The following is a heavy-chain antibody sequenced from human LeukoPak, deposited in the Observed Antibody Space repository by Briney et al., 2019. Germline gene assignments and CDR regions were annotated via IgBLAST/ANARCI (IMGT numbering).Heavy chain of an antibody. J-gene: IGHJ4*02. CDR3: ARLNRRSGYSSAY. D-gene: IGHD6-19*01. CDR1: GYTFTSYD. V-gene: IGHV1-8*01. Sequence: ASVKVSCKASGYTFTSYDINWVRQATGQGLEWMGWMNPNSGNTGYAQKFQGRVTMTEDTSTDTAYMELSSLRSEDTAVYYCARLNRRSGYSSAYWGQGTLVTVSS. CDR2: MNPNSGNT.